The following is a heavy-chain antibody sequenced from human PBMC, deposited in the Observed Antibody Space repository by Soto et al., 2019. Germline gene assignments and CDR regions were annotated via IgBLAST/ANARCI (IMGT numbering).Heavy chain of an antibody. CDR3: ARVGETLRVIPLDY. J-gene: IGHJ4*02. V-gene: IGHV1-3*01. CDR2: INAGNGNT. D-gene: IGHD3-16*02. CDR1: GYTFASYA. Sequence: GASVKVSCKASGYTFASYARHWVRQAPGQRLEWMGWINAGNGNTKYSQKFQGRVTITRDTSASTAYMELSSLRSEDTAVYYCARVGETLRVIPLDYWGQGTLVTVSS.